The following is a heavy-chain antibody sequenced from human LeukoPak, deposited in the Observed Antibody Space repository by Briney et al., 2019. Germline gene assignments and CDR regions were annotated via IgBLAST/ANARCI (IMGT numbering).Heavy chain of an antibody. CDR3: ARDFVVSSGTAIATWFDP. CDR1: GFTFSSYA. CDR2: ISYDGSNK. J-gene: IGHJ5*02. D-gene: IGHD5-18*01. Sequence: GGSLRLSCAASGFTFSSYAMHWVRQAPGKGLEWVAVISYDGSNKYYADSVKGRFTISRDNSKNTLYLQMNSLRAEDTAVYYCARDFVVSSGTAIATWFDPWGQGTLVTVSS. V-gene: IGHV3-30-3*01.